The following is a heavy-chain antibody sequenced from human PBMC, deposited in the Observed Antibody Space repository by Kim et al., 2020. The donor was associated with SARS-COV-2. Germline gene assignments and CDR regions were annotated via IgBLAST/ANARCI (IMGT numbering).Heavy chain of an antibody. CDR3: ARDRRAPVTLAGYRTGVNWFDP. CDR1: GGSISSSSYY. V-gene: IGHV4-39*07. CDR2: IYYSGST. Sequence: SETLSLTCTVSGGSISSSSYYWGWIRQPPGKGLEWIGSIYYSGSTYYNPSLKSRVTISVDTSKNQFSLKLSSVTAADTAVYYCARDRRAPVTLAGYRTGVNWFDPWGQGTLVTVSS. D-gene: IGHD3-9*01. J-gene: IGHJ5*02.